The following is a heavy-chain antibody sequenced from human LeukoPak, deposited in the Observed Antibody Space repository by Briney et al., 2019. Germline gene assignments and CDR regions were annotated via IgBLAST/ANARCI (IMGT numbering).Heavy chain of an antibody. J-gene: IGHJ4*02. CDR3: AMRRCLHCSTTSCYGGFDFDY. CDR1: GFSFSNTNW. Sequence: SETLSLTCAVSGFSFSNTNWWIWLRQPPGKGLEWIGEVYHSGDTNYNPSLKNRVAISVDKSKNQFSLTLTSVTAADAAMYYCAMRRCLHCSTTSCYGGFDFDYWGQGTLVTVSS. V-gene: IGHV4-4*02. CDR2: VYHSGDT. D-gene: IGHD2-2*01.